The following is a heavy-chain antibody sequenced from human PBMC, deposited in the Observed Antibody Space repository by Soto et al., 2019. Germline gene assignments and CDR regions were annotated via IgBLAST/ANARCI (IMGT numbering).Heavy chain of an antibody. CDR3: ARDSGWAQWLAFAY. CDR1: GGSISSGGYY. CDR2: IYYTGNT. D-gene: IGHD6-19*01. J-gene: IGHJ4*02. Sequence: QVQLQESGPGLVKPSQTLSLTCTVSGGSISSGGYYWSWIRQPPGKGLEWIGYIYYTGNTYYNPYLTSRVTLSVVTSKHQFSLKLSSVTAADTALYYWARDSGWAQWLAFAYWGQGTLLTVSS. V-gene: IGHV4-31*03.